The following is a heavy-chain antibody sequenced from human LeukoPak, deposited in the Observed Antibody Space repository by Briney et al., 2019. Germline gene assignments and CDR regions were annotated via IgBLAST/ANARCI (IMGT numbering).Heavy chain of an antibody. V-gene: IGHV4-39*07. CDR3: ARDRGLRSFDY. D-gene: IGHD5-12*01. CDR2: ISYSAST. CDR1: GGSISSSSYY. J-gene: IGHJ4*02. Sequence: KASETLSLTCNVSGGSISSSSYYWGWIRQPPGKGLEWIGSISYSASTYYNPSLESRLTISVDTSKNQFSLQLTSVTAADTAVYYCARDRGLRSFDYWGQGTLVTVSS.